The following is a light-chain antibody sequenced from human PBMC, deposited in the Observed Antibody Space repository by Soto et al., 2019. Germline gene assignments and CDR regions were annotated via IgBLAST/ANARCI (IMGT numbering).Light chain of an antibody. CDR1: SSDVGGYGY. CDR2: EVT. CDR3: SSYAGINTDVV. J-gene: IGLJ2*01. V-gene: IGLV2-8*01. Sequence: QSALTQPPSASGSPGQSVTISCTGTSSDVGGYGYVSWYQQHPGKAPKLMIFEVTKRASGVPNRFSGSKSGNTASLTVSGLQAEDEADYYCSSYAGINTDVVFGGGTKATVL.